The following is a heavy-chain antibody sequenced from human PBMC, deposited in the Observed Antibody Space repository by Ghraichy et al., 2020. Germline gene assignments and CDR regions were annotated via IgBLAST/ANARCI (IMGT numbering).Heavy chain of an antibody. CDR2: INHGGST. V-gene: IGHV4-34*01. CDR3: ARRLIGNFHAMDV. Sequence: SETLSLTCAVSGGSFSGAYWTWIRQSPEKGLEWIGEINHGGSTNYNVSLKGRVTMSIDKSKNQFSLKLSSVTAADTAVYYCARRLIGNFHAMDVWGQGTTVIVSS. J-gene: IGHJ6*02. CDR1: GGSFSGAY. D-gene: IGHD1-1*01.